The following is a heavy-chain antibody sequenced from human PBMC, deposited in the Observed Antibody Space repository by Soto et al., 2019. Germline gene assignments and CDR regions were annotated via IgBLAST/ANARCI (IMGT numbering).Heavy chain of an antibody. D-gene: IGHD2-15*01. Sequence: SVKVSCKASGGTFSSYAISWVRQAPGQGLEWMGGIIPIFGTANYAQKFQGRVTITADESTSTAYMELSSLRSEDTAVYYCARTYCSGGSCYSFHYYYGMDVWGQGTTVTVS. V-gene: IGHV1-69*13. CDR1: GGTFSSYA. CDR3: ARTYCSGGSCYSFHYYYGMDV. J-gene: IGHJ6*02. CDR2: IIPIFGTA.